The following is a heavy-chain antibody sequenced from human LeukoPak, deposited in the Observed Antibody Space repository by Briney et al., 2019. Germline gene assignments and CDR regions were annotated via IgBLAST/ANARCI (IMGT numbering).Heavy chain of an antibody. CDR2: IYTSGNT. J-gene: IGHJ4*02. V-gene: IGHV4-4*07. CDR1: GGSISDYY. D-gene: IGHD4-23*01. Sequence: PSETLSLTCTASGGSISDYYWSWIRQPAGKGLEWIGRIYTSGNTNYNPSLNSRVTMSVDTSKNQFSLKLSSVTAADTAVYYCAREGVVSHFFDYWGQGTLVTVSS. CDR3: AREGVVSHFFDY.